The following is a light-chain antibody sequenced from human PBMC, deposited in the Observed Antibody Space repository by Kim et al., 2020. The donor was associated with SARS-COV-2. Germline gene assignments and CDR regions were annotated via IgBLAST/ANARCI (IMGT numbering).Light chain of an antibody. CDR2: GAS. Sequence: EIVLTQSPGTLSLSPGERATLSCRASQSVNSRYLAWYQQKPGQAPRILIYGASSRATGIPDRFSGSGSGTDFTLTISRLEPEDFAVYFCQQYGSSLCFGGGTKVEIK. J-gene: IGKJ4*01. CDR1: QSVNSRY. V-gene: IGKV3-20*01. CDR3: QQYGSSLC.